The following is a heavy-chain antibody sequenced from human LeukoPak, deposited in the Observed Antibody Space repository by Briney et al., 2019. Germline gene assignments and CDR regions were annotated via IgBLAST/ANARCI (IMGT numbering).Heavy chain of an antibody. CDR1: GFTFSSYA. V-gene: IGHV3-23*01. D-gene: IGHD3-16*01. CDR3: AKVSGKASSDYNFDY. CDR2: ISGSGGST. J-gene: IGHJ4*02. Sequence: PGGSLRLSCAASGFTFSSYAMSWVRQAPGKGLEWVSAISGSGGSTYYADSVKGRFTISRDNSKNTLYLQMNSLRADDTAVYYCAKVSGKASSDYNFDYWGQGTLVSVSS.